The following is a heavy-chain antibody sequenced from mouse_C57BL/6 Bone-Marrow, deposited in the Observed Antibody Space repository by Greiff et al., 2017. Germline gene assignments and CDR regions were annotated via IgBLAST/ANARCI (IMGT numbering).Heavy chain of an antibody. Sequence: EVQGVESGGGLVKPGGSLKLSCAASGFTFSDYGMHWVRQAPEKGLEWVAYISSGSSTINYADTVKGRFTISRDNAKNTLFLQMTSLRSEDTAMYYCARGYYSNYGGYAMDYWGQGTSVTVSS. D-gene: IGHD2-5*01. CDR2: ISSGSSTI. V-gene: IGHV5-17*01. CDR1: GFTFSDYG. J-gene: IGHJ4*01. CDR3: ARGYYSNYGGYAMDY.